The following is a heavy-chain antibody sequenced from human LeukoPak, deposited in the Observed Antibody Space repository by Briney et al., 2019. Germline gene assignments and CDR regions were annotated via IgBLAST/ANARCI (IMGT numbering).Heavy chain of an antibody. CDR3: ARDAKAQDSSQPDY. CDR1: GFTFSSYT. Sequence: PGGSLRLSCAASGFTFSSYTINWVRQTPGRGLEWVSSISGDGTYIYYADSVNGRFTISRDNAKNSLYLQMNNLRVEDTAVYYCARDAKAQDSSQPDYWGQETLVTVSS. V-gene: IGHV3-21*01. CDR2: ISGDGTYI. D-gene: IGHD6-13*01. J-gene: IGHJ4*02.